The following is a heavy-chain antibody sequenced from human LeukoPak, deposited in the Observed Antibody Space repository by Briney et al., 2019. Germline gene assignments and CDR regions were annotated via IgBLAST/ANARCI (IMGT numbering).Heavy chain of an antibody. J-gene: IGHJ4*02. V-gene: IGHV1-18*01. Sequence: ASVTVSFKASVYTFTSYGISWVRQAPGQGLAWMGWISAYNGNTNYAQKLQGRVTMTTDTSTSTAYMELRSLRSDDTAVYYCARSAVARFPFDYWGQGTLVTVSS. D-gene: IGHD6-6*01. CDR3: ARSAVARFPFDY. CDR1: VYTFTSYG. CDR2: ISAYNGNT.